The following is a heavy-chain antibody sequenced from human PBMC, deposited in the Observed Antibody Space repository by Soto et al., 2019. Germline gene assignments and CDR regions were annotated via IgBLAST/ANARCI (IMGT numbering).Heavy chain of an antibody. CDR3: ARDPYSSSWYGAVPLGY. CDR1: GFTFSSYA. V-gene: IGHV3-30-3*01. D-gene: IGHD6-13*01. J-gene: IGHJ4*02. Sequence: QVQLVESGGGVVQPGRSLRLSCAASGFTFSSYAMHWVRQAPGKGLEWVAVISYDGSNKYYADSVKGRFTISRDNSKNTLYLQMNRLRAEDTAVYYCARDPYSSSWYGAVPLGYWGQGTLVTVSS. CDR2: ISYDGSNK.